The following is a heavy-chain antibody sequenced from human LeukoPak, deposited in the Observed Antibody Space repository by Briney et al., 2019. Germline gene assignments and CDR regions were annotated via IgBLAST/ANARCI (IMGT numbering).Heavy chain of an antibody. J-gene: IGHJ6*03. V-gene: IGHV4-59*03. Sequence: PSETLSLTCTVSGDSISSYYWSWIRQPPGKGLEWIGYIYYSGSTKYNPSLKSQVTISLDTSKNQFSLKLSSVTAADTAVYYCARTYYDFWSGQIYYYMDVWGKGTTVTVSS. CDR2: IYYSGST. D-gene: IGHD3-3*01. CDR3: ARTYYDFWSGQIYYYMDV. CDR1: GDSISSYY.